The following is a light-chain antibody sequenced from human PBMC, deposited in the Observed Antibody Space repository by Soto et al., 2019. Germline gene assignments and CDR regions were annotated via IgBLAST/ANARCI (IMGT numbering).Light chain of an antibody. CDR1: QTVSSNY. J-gene: IGKJ5*01. CDR3: QQYTCPPTT. CDR2: VAS. V-gene: IGKV3-20*01. Sequence: EIILTQSPDTLSLSPGERATLSCRASQTVSSNYLAWCQQRPGQAPRLLIYVASTRAAGIPDRFSGSGSVTDFTLTITRLEPEAAAVYFCQQYTCPPTTLAQGTRLEIK.